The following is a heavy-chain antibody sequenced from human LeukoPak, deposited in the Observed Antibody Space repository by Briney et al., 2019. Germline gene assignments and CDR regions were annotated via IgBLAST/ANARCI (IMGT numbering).Heavy chain of an antibody. J-gene: IGHJ4*02. CDR2: ISAYNGNI. D-gene: IGHD3-3*01. CDR1: GYTFISCG. Sequence: ASVTVSCKASGYTFISCGITWVRQAPGQGLEWLGWISAYNGNIDYAQKLQGRVTLTTDTSTSTAYMEVRSLRSDDTAVYYCASMSGYYPSYYFDYWGQGTLVTVSS. CDR3: ASMSGYYPSYYFDY. V-gene: IGHV1-18*01.